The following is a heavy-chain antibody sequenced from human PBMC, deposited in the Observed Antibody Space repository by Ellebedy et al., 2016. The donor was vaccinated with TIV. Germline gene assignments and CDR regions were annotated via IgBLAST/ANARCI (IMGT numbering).Heavy chain of an antibody. D-gene: IGHD7-27*01. V-gene: IGHV3-74*01. J-gene: IGHJ4*02. CDR3: ARDHPLGIENFDY. CDR1: GFTFSSYW. Sequence: PGGSLRLSCAASGFTFSSYWMHWVRQAPGKGLVWVSRINSDGSSTSYADSVKGRFTISRDNAKKTLYLQMNSLRAEDTAVYYCARDHPLGIENFDYWGQGTLVTVSS. CDR2: INSDGSST.